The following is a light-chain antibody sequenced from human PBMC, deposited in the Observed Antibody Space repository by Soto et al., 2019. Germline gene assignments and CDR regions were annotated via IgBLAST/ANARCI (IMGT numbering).Light chain of an antibody. CDR2: EDN. CDR3: QSYDSSNQWV. CDR1: SGSIASNY. J-gene: IGLJ3*02. Sequence: LTQPHSVSESPGKTVTISCTRISGSIASNYVQWYQQRPGSAPTTVIYEDNQRPSGVPDRFSGSIDSSSNSASLTISGLKTEDEADYYCQSYDSSNQWVFGGGTKLTVL. V-gene: IGLV6-57*03.